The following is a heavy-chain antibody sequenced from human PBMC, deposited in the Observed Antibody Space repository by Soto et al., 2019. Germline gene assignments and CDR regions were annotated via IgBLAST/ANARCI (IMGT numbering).Heavy chain of an antibody. J-gene: IGHJ4*02. CDR3: ARSGFLEWLFDY. CDR2: FDPEDGET. CDR1: GYTLTELS. Sequence: ASVKVSCKVSGYTLTELSMHWVRQAPGKGLEWMGGFDPEDGETIYAQKFQGRVTITRDTSASTAYMELSSLRSEDTAVYYCARSGFLEWLFDYWGQGTLVTVSS. V-gene: IGHV1-24*01. D-gene: IGHD3-3*01.